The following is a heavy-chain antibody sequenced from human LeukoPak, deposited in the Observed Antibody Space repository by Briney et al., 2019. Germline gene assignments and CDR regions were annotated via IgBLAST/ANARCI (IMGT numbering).Heavy chain of an antibody. CDR3: ARYCSSTKCLLY. CDR2: ISSSGGTM. CDR1: GFTFSSYE. Sequence: GGSLRLSCAASGFTFSSYEMNWVRQAPGKGLEWVSCISSSGGTMYYADSVKGRFTISSDNAEKSLYLQMNSLRAEDTAVYYCARYCSSTKCLLYWGQGTLVTVSS. J-gene: IGHJ4*02. D-gene: IGHD2-2*01. V-gene: IGHV3-48*03.